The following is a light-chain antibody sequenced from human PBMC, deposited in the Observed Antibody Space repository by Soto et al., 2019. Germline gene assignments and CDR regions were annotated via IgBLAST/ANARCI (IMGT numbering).Light chain of an antibody. CDR3: QSYDTSLSGFVV. CDR2: GNS. V-gene: IGLV1-40*01. J-gene: IGLJ2*01. Sequence: QSVLTQPPSVSGAPGQRVTISCTGSNSNIGAGYDVHWYQQLPGTAPKLLIYGNSNRPSGVPDRFSGSKSGTSASLAITGLQAEDEADYYCQSYDTSLSGFVVFGGGTKPPS. CDR1: NSNIGAGYD.